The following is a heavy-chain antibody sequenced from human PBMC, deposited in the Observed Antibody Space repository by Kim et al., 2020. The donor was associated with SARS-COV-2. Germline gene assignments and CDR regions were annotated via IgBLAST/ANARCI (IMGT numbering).Heavy chain of an antibody. V-gene: IGHV4-61*02. CDR2: IYTSGST. D-gene: IGHD6-25*01. J-gene: IGHJ4*02. CDR1: GGSISSGSYY. Sequence: SETLSLTCTVSGGSISSGSYYWSWIRQPAGKGLEWIGRIYTSGSTNYNPSLKSRVTISVDTSKNQFSLKLSSVTAADTAVYYCARANPAAGWQPNEPYFDYWGQGTLVTVSS. CDR3: ARANPAAGWQPNEPYFDY.